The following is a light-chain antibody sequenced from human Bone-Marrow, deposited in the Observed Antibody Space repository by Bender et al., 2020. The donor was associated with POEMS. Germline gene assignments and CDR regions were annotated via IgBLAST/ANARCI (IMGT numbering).Light chain of an antibody. J-gene: IGLJ3*02. Sequence: QSVLTQPPSASGTPGQSVTISCSGTSSNFGNNAANWYQHVPGTAPKLLIYSNNQRPSGVPDRFSVSTSGTSASLAISGLHSDDEADYYCSPWDDSLNGWVFGGGTKLTVL. CDR1: SSNFGNNA. V-gene: IGLV1-44*01. CDR2: SNN. CDR3: SPWDDSLNGWV.